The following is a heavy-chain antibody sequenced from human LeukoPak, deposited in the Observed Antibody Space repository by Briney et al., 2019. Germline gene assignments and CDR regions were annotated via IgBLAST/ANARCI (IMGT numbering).Heavy chain of an antibody. CDR1: GGSISSGGYY. J-gene: IGHJ5*02. Sequence: SETLSLTCTVSGGSISSGGYYWSWIRQHPGKGLEWIGYIYYSGSTYYNPSLKSRVTISVDTSKNQFSLKLSSVTAADTAVYYCARRRKIGVPAARGFDPWGQGTLVTVSS. D-gene: IGHD2-2*01. CDR2: IYYSGST. CDR3: ARRRKIGVPAARGFDP. V-gene: IGHV4-31*03.